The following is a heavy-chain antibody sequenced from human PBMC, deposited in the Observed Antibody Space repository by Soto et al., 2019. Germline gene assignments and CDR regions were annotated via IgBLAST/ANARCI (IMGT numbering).Heavy chain of an antibody. D-gene: IGHD5-12*01. V-gene: IGHV5-51*01. J-gene: IGHJ6*03. CDR1: GYSFTSYW. Sequence: GESLKISCKGSGYSFTSYWIGWVRQMPGKGLEWMGIIYPGDSDTRYSPSFQGQVTISADKSISTAYLQWSSLKASDTAMYYCARLMAPRGDDSRFHYYYYYMDVWGKGTTVSVSS. CDR3: ARLMAPRGDDSRFHYYYYYMDV. CDR2: IYPGDSDT.